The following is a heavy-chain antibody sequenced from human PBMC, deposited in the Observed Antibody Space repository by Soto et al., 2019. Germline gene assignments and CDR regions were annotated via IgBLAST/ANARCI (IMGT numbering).Heavy chain of an antibody. V-gene: IGHV4-59*01. CDR2: MFYRGSI. CDR3: ATGGSSSPYGMDV. D-gene: IGHD6-6*01. Sequence: SETLSLTCTVSGVSISSYYWSWIRQPPGKGLEWIGYMFYRGSINYNPSLTIRVTISVDTSKNQFSLKMTSVTAADTAVYYCATGGSSSPYGMDVWGQGTTVTVSS. CDR1: GVSISSYY. J-gene: IGHJ6*02.